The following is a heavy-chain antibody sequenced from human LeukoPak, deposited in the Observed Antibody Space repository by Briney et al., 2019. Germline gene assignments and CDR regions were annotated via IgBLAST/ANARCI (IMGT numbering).Heavy chain of an antibody. CDR2: INPNSGGT. CDR1: GYTFTDYY. V-gene: IGHV1-2*04. Sequence: ASVKVSCKASGYTFTDYYMHWVRQAPGQGLEWMGWINPNSGGTNYAQKFQGWVTMTRDTSISTAYMELSSLRSEDMAVYYCARDLPYYDILTGLDYWGQGTLVTVSS. J-gene: IGHJ4*02. CDR3: ARDLPYYDILTGLDY. D-gene: IGHD3-9*01.